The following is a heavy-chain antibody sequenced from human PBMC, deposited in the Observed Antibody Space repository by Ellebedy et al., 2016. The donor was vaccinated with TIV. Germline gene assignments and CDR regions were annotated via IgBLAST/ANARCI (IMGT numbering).Heavy chain of an antibody. CDR1: GYTFTSYD. CDR3: TRGRPDSWST. D-gene: IGHD1-26*01. Sequence: ASVKVSCKASGYTFTSYDINWVRQATGQGLEWMGWMNPNSGNRGYAQKFQGRITMTRNTSISTAYMELSSLRSEDTAVYYCTRGRPDSWSTWGQGTLVSVSS. CDR2: MNPNSGNR. J-gene: IGHJ5*02. V-gene: IGHV1-8*01.